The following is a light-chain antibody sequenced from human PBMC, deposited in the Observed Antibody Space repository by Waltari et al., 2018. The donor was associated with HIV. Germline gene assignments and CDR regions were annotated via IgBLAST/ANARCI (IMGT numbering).Light chain of an antibody. CDR2: GAS. Sequence: EIMMTQSPATLSVSPGARATLSCRASQSVSTNFAWYQQKPGQAPRLLIYGASTRATGIPARFSGSGSGTDFTLTSSSLQSEDSVTYYCQQYNNWPLAFGGGTKVEIK. J-gene: IGKJ4*01. V-gene: IGKV3-15*01. CDR1: QSVSTN. CDR3: QQYNNWPLA.